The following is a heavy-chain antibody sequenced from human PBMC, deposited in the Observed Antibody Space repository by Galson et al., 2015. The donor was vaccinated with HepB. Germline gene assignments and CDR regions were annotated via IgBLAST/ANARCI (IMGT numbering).Heavy chain of an antibody. CDR2: ISGRGVTT. CDR1: GFSFSNYA. V-gene: IGHV3-23*01. J-gene: IGHJ3*02. D-gene: IGHD6-19*01. Sequence: LRLSYAASGFSFSNYAMTWVRQPPGEGLQWVATISGRGVTTFDADSVKGQFTISRDNSKNTLYLEMNNLRADDTAVYFCAKSKDSGWSYNAFDIWGQGTMVTVSS. CDR3: AKSKDSGWSYNAFDI.